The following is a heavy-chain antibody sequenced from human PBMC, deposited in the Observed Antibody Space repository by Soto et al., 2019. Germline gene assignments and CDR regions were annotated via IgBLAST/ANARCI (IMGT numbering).Heavy chain of an antibody. CDR2: INHSGST. CDR3: ARVNEDSSSLDY. CDR1: GGSFSGYY. V-gene: IGHV4-34*01. J-gene: IGHJ4*02. Sequence: SETLSLTCAVYGGSFSGYYWSWIRKPPGKGLEWIGEINHSGSTNYNPSLKSRVTISVDTSKNQFSLKLSSVTAADTAVYYCARVNEDSSSLDYWGQGTLGTVSS. D-gene: IGHD6-6*01.